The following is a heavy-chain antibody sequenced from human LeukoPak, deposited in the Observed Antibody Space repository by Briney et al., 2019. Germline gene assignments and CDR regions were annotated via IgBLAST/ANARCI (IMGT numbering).Heavy chain of an antibody. Sequence: SQTLSLTFTVSGGSISSGGYYWSWIRQPPGKGLEWIGHIYYSGASFYNPSLKSRVTISVDTSKNQFSLKLTSVNDAETAVYYCERIERSSYSLGFDYWGQGTLVTVSS. CDR3: ERIERSSYSLGFDY. D-gene: IGHD2-15*01. J-gene: IGHJ4*02. V-gene: IGHV4-31*03. CDR1: GGSISSGGYY. CDR2: IYYSGAS.